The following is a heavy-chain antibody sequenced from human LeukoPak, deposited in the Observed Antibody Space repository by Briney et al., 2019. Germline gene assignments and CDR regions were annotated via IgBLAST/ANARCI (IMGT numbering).Heavy chain of an antibody. CDR3: ARDHSSSSGYYYYMDV. D-gene: IGHD6-6*01. V-gene: IGHV1-46*01. Sequence: GASVKVSCKASGYTFTSYYMHWVRQAPGQGLEGMGIINPSGGSTSYAQKFQGRVTMTRDMSTSTVYMELSSLRSEDTAVYYCARDHSSSSGYYYYMDVWGKGTTVTVSS. CDR1: GYTFTSYY. J-gene: IGHJ6*03. CDR2: INPSGGST.